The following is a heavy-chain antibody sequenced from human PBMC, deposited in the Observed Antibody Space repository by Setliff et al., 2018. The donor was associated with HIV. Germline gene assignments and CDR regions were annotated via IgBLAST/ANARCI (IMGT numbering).Heavy chain of an antibody. D-gene: IGHD5-18*01. V-gene: IGHV4-39*01. J-gene: IGHJ4*02. CDR2: IYHSGST. Sequence: PSETLSLTCTVSGGSISSSTYYWGWIRQPPGKGLEWIGTIYHSGSTYYNPSLKSRLTISVDTSKNQFSLKLSSVTAADTAVYYCARRDGYSYGFYFDYWGQGTLVTVSS. CDR1: GGSISSSTYY. CDR3: ARRDGYSYGFYFDY.